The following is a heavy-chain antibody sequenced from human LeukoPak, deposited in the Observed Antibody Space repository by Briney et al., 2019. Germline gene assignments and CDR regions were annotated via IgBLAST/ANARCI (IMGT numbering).Heavy chain of an antibody. Sequence: GGSLRLSCAASGFTVSGHYMTWVRQAPGKGLEWVSTIYSVGTTYHADSVRGRFSISRDKSKNTLDLQMNSLRPEDTAVYYCARPYLWRFDYWGQGSQVIVSS. CDR1: GFTVSGHY. D-gene: IGHD3-10*01. J-gene: IGHJ4*02. CDR3: ARPYLWRFDY. V-gene: IGHV3-66*02. CDR2: IYSVGTT.